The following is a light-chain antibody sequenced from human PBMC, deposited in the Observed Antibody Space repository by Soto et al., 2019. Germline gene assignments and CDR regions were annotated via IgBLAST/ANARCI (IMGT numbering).Light chain of an antibody. CDR2: VNSDGSH. CDR3: QTWGTGLGV. CDR1: SGHSNYA. J-gene: IGLJ3*02. V-gene: IGLV4-69*01. Sequence: QSVLTQSPSASASLGASVKLTCTLSSGHSNYAIAWHQQQPEKGPRYLMKVNSDGSHYKGDGIPDRFSGSSSGAERYLTISSLQSEDEADYYCQTWGTGLGVFGGGTKLTVL.